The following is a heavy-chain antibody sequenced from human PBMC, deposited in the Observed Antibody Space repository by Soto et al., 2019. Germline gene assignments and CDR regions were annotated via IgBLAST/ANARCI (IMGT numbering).Heavy chain of an antibody. D-gene: IGHD6-13*01. J-gene: IGHJ4*02. Sequence: EVQLVESGGGLVKPGGSLRLSCAASGFTFSSYSMNWVRQAPGKGLEWVSSISSSSSYIYYADSVKGRFTISRDNAKNSLYLQVNSLRAEDMAVYYCAREGIAAALDYWGQGTLVTVSS. CDR2: ISSSSSYI. V-gene: IGHV3-21*01. CDR1: GFTFSSYS. CDR3: AREGIAAALDY.